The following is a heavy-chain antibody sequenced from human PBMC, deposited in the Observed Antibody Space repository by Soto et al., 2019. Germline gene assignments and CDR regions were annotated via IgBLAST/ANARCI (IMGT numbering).Heavy chain of an antibody. J-gene: IGHJ5*02. CDR2: MNPRSGGS. CDR1: GYTFTNYY. D-gene: IGHD2-21*02. CDR3: ARSGDSTSYPLDL. V-gene: IGHV1-2*02. Sequence: ASVKVSCKASGYTFTNYYMHWLRQAPGQGLEWMGWMNPRSGGSKYAQAFQDRVTMTRDASISTAYMEMTSLRHGDTAVYFCARSGDSTSYPLDLWGPGTLVTVSS.